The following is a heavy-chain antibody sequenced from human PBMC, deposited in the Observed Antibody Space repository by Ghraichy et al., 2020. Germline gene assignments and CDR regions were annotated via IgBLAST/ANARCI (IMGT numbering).Heavy chain of an antibody. D-gene: IGHD3-3*01. J-gene: IGHJ6*02. CDR3: ARSPAEAVLRFLEWSYYGMDV. CDR2: TYYRSKWYN. CDR1: GDSVSSNSAA. Sequence: SETLSLTCAISGDSVSSNSAAWNWIRQSPSRGLEWLGRTYYRSKWYNDYAVSVKSRITINPDTSKNQFSLQLNSVTPEDTAVYYCARSPAEAVLRFLEWSYYGMDVWGQGTTVTVSS. V-gene: IGHV6-1*01.